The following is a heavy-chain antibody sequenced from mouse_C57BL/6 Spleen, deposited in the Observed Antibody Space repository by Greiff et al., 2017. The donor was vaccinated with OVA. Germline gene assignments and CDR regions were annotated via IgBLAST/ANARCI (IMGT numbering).Heavy chain of an antibody. CDR2: IYPGDGDT. J-gene: IGHJ4*01. CDR1: GYAFSSYW. V-gene: IGHV1-80*01. D-gene: IGHD1-1*01. Sequence: VQLQQSGAELVKPGASVKISCKASGYAFSSYWMNWVKQRPGKGLEWIGQIYPGDGDTNYNGKFKGKATLTADKSSSTAYMQLSSLTSEDSAVYFCARLLRNYAMDYWGQGTSVTVSS. CDR3: ARLLRNYAMDY.